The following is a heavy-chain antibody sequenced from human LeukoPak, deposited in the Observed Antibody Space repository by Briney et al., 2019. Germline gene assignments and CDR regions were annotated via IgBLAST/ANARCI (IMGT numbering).Heavy chain of an antibody. V-gene: IGHV3-23*01. CDR2: ISGSGGST. CDR1: GFTFSSYA. J-gene: IGHJ4*02. Sequence: TGGSLRLSCAASGFTFSSYAMSWVRQAPGKGLEWVSAISGSGGSTYYADSVKGRFTISRDNSKNTLYLQMNSLRAEDTAVYYCAKSPWPVVVTAIFDYWGQGTLVTVSS. D-gene: IGHD2-21*02. CDR3: AKSPWPVVVTAIFDY.